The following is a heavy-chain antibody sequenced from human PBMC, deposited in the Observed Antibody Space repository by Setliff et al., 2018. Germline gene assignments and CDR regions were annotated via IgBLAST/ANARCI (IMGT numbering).Heavy chain of an antibody. J-gene: IGHJ3*02. V-gene: IGHV1-18*01. CDR1: GYTFRQSI. CDR2: IGVYSGNA. Sequence: ASVKVSCKASGYTFRQSIVSWVRQAPGQGLEWLGWIGVYSGNAYSAQRFQGRVSSTTDESTNTAYLELRGLRSDDTAVYFCALTTLSLCSGGNCPNALDIWGQGTMVTVSS. CDR3: ALTTLSLCSGGNCPNALDI. D-gene: IGHD2-15*01.